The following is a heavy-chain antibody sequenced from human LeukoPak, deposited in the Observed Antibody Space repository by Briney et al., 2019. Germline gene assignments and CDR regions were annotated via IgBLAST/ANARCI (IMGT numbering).Heavy chain of an antibody. J-gene: IGHJ3*02. Sequence: PGGSLRLSCAASGFTLSSYWMTWVRQAPGKGLEWVAYIKQDGSEKYYMDSVKGRFTISRDNAKNSLYLQMNSLRAEDTALYYCAKGVRITMVRGAFDIWGQGTMVTVSS. D-gene: IGHD3-10*01. CDR3: AKGVRITMVRGAFDI. V-gene: IGHV3-7*03. CDR1: GFTLSSYW. CDR2: IKQDGSEK.